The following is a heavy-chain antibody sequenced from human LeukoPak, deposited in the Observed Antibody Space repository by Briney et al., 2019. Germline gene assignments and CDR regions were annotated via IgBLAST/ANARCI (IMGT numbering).Heavy chain of an antibody. D-gene: IGHD6-19*01. CDR2: IYYSGST. Sequence: SETLSLTCTVSGGSISSSTYSWGWIRQPPGKGLEWIGSIYYSGSTNYNPSLKSRVTISVDTSKNQFSLKLRSVTAADTAVYYCARDYSSGWFGYWGQGTQVTVSP. CDR1: GGSISSSTYS. V-gene: IGHV4-39*07. J-gene: IGHJ5*01. CDR3: ARDYSSGWFGY.